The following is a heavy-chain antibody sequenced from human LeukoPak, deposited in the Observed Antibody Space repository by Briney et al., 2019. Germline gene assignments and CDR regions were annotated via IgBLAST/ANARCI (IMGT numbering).Heavy chain of an antibody. CDR1: GFTLSSYG. J-gene: IGHJ4*02. CDR2: IRYDGSNK. CDR3: AKDIGPGYKSDY. V-gene: IGHV3-30*02. Sequence: PGGSLRLSCAASGFTLSSYGMHWVRQAPGKGLEWVAFIRYDGSNKYYADSVKGRFTISRDNSKNTLYLQMNSLRAEDTAVYYCAKDIGPGYKSDYRGQGTLVTVSS. D-gene: IGHD5-24*01.